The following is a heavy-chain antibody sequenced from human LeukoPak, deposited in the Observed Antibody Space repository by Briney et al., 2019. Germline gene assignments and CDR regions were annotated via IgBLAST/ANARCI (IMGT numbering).Heavy chain of an antibody. CDR2: IKQDGSEK. Sequence: GGSLRLSCAASGFTFSSYWMSWVRQAPGKGLEWVANIKQDGSEKYYADSVKGRFTISRDNAKRSLYLQMNNLRAEDTAVYYCATSGYNNIDYWGQGTVVAVSS. D-gene: IGHD1-1*01. CDR3: ATSGYNNIDY. V-gene: IGHV3-7*01. CDR1: GFTFSSYW. J-gene: IGHJ4*02.